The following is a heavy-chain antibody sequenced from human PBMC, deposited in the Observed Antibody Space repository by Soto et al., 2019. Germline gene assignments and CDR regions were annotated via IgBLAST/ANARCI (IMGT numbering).Heavy chain of an antibody. CDR2: IKSKTDGGTT. Sequence: GGSLRLSCAASGFTFSNAWMNWVRQAPGKGLEWVDRIKSKTDGGTTDYAAPVKGRFTISRDDSKNTLYLQMNSLKTEDTAVYYFTSRLLRFLEWSGLNAFDIWGQGTMVTVSS. V-gene: IGHV3-15*07. D-gene: IGHD3-3*01. J-gene: IGHJ3*02. CDR3: TSRLLRFLEWSGLNAFDI. CDR1: GFTFSNAW.